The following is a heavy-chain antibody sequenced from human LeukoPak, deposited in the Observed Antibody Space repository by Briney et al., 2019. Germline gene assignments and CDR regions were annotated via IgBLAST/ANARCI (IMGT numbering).Heavy chain of an antibody. D-gene: IGHD4-17*01. CDR2: ISDSGNT. J-gene: IGHJ4*02. CDR3: ARLDYGDFDFDY. V-gene: IGHV4-39*02. Sequence: SETLSLTCTVSGGSISSGNFYWAWVRQPPGKGLHWIGSISDSGNTFYNPSLKSRVTILVDTSKNHFSLKLSSVTAADTAMYFCARLDYGDFDFDYWGKGTLVTVSS. CDR1: GGSISSGNFY.